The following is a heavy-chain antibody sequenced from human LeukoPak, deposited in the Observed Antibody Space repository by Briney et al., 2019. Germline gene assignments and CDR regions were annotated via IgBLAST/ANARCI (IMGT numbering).Heavy chain of an antibody. J-gene: IGHJ4*02. CDR1: GFTFSSYW. CDR3: AREPNYGDYGGDFDY. CDR2: INSDGSST. D-gene: IGHD4-17*01. Sequence: PGGSLRLSCAASGFTFSSYWMHWVRQAPGKGLVWVSRINSDGSSTSYADSVKGRFTISRDNAKNSLYLQMNSLRAEDTAVCYCAREPNYGDYGGDFDYWGQGTLVTVSS. V-gene: IGHV3-74*01.